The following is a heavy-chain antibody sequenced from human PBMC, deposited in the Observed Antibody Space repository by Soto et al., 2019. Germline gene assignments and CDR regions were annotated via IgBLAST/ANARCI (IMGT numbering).Heavy chain of an antibody. J-gene: IGHJ4*02. CDR1: GGSGWSFSGYD. Sequence: SETLSLTCAVYGGSGWSFSGYDWSWIRQPPGKGLEWIGEINHSGSTNYNPSLKSRVTISVDTSKNQFSLKLSSVTAADTAVYYCARAPPRYCSGGSCIFDYWGQGTLVTVSS. CDR2: INHSGST. V-gene: IGHV4-34*01. D-gene: IGHD2-15*01. CDR3: ARAPPRYCSGGSCIFDY.